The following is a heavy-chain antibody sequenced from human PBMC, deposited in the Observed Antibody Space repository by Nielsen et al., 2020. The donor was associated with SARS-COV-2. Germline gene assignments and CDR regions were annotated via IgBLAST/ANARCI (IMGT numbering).Heavy chain of an antibody. D-gene: IGHD4-23*01. CDR3: ATVTTGGNLYYYYGMDV. CDR1: GYTLTDLS. CDR2: FDPEDGET. J-gene: IGHJ6*02. Sequence: ASVKVSCKVSGYTLTDLSMHWVRQAPGKGLEWMGGFDPEDGETIYAQKFQGRVTMTEDTSTDTAYMELSSLRSEDTAVYYCATVTTGGNLYYYYGMDVWGQGTTVTVSS. V-gene: IGHV1-24*01.